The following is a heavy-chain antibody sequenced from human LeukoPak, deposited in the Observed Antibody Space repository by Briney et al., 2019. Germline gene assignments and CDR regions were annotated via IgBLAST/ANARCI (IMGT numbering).Heavy chain of an antibody. CDR3: AFRGGTGAFEI. J-gene: IGHJ3*02. V-gene: IGHV3-9*03. D-gene: IGHD3-16*01. CDR1: GFTFADYA. Sequence: GGSLRLSCAASGFTFADYAMHWVRQAPGKGLEWVSGISWKSGNTGYADSVKGRFTISRDNAKNSLFLQMNSLTAEDMALYYCAFRGGTGAFEIWGQGTMVTVSS. CDR2: ISWKSGNT.